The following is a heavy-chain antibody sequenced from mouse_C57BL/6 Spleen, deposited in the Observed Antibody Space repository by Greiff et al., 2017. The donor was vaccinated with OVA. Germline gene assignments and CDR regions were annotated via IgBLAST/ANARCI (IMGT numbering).Heavy chain of an antibody. D-gene: IGHD1-1*01. Sequence: QVQLQQSGAELVRPGTSVKVSCKASGYAFTNYLIEWVKQRPGQGLEWIGVINPGSGGTNYNEKFKGKATLTADKSSSTAYMQLSSLTSEDSAVYVCARTHYYGSSPFDYWGQGTTLTVSS. CDR2: INPGSGGT. CDR1: GYAFTNYL. J-gene: IGHJ2*01. V-gene: IGHV1-54*01. CDR3: ARTHYYGSSPFDY.